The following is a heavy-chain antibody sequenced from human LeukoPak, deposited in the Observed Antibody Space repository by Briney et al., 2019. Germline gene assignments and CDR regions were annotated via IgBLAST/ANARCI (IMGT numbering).Heavy chain of an antibody. D-gene: IGHD4/OR15-4a*01. Sequence: PGGSLRLSCAASGFTVSSNYMSWVRQAPGKGLEWVSAISGSGGTTYCADSVKGRFTISRDNSKNTLYLQMNSLRAEDTAVYYCATQVPSDPHFDYWGQGTLVTVSS. CDR1: GFTVSSNY. CDR3: ATQVPSDPHFDY. CDR2: ISGSGGTT. J-gene: IGHJ4*02. V-gene: IGHV3-23*01.